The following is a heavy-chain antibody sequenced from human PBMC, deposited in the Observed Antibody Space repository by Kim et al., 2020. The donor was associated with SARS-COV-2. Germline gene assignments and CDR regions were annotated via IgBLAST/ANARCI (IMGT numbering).Heavy chain of an antibody. D-gene: IGHD5-12*01. Sequence: GGSLRLSCAASGFTFSSYGMHWVRQAPGKGLEWVAVISYDGSNKYYADSVKGRFTISRDNSKNTLYLQMNSLRAEDTAVYYCARREGGWLQFSYYYYGMDVWGQGTTVTVSS. CDR3: ARREGGWLQFSYYYYGMDV. CDR1: GFTFSSYG. CDR2: ISYDGSNK. J-gene: IGHJ6*02. V-gene: IGHV3-33*05.